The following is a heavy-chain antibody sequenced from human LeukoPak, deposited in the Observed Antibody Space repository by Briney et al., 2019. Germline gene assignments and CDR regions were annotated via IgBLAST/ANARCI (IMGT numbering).Heavy chain of an antibody. CDR1: GGPSSSIHW. Sequence: PSETLSLTCAISGGPSSSIHWWNWVRQPPGKGLEWIGEIFHSGSTNYNPSLKSRVTISVDTSKNQFSLKLSSVTAADTAVYYCARGSRGLAAAGYRGQGTLVTVSS. D-gene: IGHD6-13*01. V-gene: IGHV4-4*02. CDR3: ARGSRGLAAAGY. CDR2: IFHSGST. J-gene: IGHJ4*02.